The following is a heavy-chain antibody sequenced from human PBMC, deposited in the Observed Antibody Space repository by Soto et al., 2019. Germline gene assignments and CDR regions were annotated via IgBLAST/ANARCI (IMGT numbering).Heavy chain of an antibody. CDR1: GGTFSSYA. J-gene: IGHJ5*02. CDR2: IIPIFGTA. D-gene: IGHD1-26*01. Sequence: ASVKVSCKASGGTFSSYAISWVRQAPGQGLEWMGGIIPIFGTANYAQKFQGRVTITADESTSTAYMELSSLRSEDTAVYYCARDPRWEGYWHWFDPWGQGTLVTVSS. V-gene: IGHV1-69*13. CDR3: ARDPRWEGYWHWFDP.